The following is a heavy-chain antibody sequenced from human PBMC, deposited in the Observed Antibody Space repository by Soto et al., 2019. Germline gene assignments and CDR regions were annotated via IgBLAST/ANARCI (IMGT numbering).Heavy chain of an antibody. CDR3: ARDPTATHYFDY. D-gene: IGHD1-1*01. CDR2: INPSGGST. J-gene: IGHJ4*02. V-gene: IGHV1-46*01. CDR1: GYTFISYY. Sequence: ASVKVSCKASGYTFISYYMHWVRQAPGQGLEWMGVINPSGGSTSYAQKFQGRVTMTRDTSTSTVYMELSSLRSEDTAVYYCARDPTATHYFDYWGQGTLVTVSS.